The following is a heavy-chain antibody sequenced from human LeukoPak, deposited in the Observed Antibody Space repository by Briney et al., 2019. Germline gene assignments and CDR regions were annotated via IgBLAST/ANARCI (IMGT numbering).Heavy chain of an antibody. V-gene: IGHV4-59*08. J-gene: IGHJ5*02. CDR1: GGSISSYY. Sequence: SETLSLTCTVSGGSISSYYWSWIRQPPGKGLEWIGYIYYSGSTNYNPSLKSRVTISVDTSKNQFSLKLSSVTAADTAVYYCARSGYYYDSSGYYWFDPWGQGTLVTVSS. CDR2: IYYSGST. D-gene: IGHD3-22*01. CDR3: ARSGYYYDSSGYYWFDP.